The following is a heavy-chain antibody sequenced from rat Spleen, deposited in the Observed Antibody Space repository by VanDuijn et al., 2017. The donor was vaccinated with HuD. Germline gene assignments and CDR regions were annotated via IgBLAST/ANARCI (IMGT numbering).Heavy chain of an antibody. J-gene: IGHJ2*01. CDR2: ITNSGGST. D-gene: IGHD4-4*01. Sequence: EVQLMESGGGLVQPGRSLKLSCAASGFTFSNYGMAWVRQAPTKGLEWVASITNSGGSTYYRDSVKGRFTISRDNAKSTLYLQMDSLRSEDTATYYCTTGNSGDWGQGVMVTVSS. CDR1: GFTFSNYG. CDR3: TTGNSGD. V-gene: IGHV5-19*01.